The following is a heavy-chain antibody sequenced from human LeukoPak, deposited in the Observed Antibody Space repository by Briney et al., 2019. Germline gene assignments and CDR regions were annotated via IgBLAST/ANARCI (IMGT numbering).Heavy chain of an antibody. V-gene: IGHV3-23*01. D-gene: IGHD3-22*01. J-gene: IGHJ4*02. Sequence: GGSLRLSCAASGFIFSRYGMSWVRQAPGKGLEWVSAISGSGGTTYYADSVKGRFTISRDNSKNTLYLQMNSLRAEDTAIYYCARENMYDSSDYYGWSGYYDHWGQGTLVTVSS. CDR1: GFIFSRYG. CDR2: ISGSGGTT. CDR3: ARENMYDSSDYYGWSGYYDH.